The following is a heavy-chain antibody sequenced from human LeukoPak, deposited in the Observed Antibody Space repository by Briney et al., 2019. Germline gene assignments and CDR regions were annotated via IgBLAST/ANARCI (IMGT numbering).Heavy chain of an antibody. D-gene: IGHD1-26*01. CDR2: ISSSSSYI. CDR1: GFTFSSYS. J-gene: IGHJ3*02. V-gene: IGHV3-21*01. CDR3: ARGIGGATPDAFDI. Sequence: GGSLRLSCAASGFTFSSYSMNWVRQAPGKGLEWVSSISSSSSYIYYADSVKGRFTISRDNAKDSLYLQMNSLRAEDTAVYYCARGIGGATPDAFDIWGQGTMVTVSS.